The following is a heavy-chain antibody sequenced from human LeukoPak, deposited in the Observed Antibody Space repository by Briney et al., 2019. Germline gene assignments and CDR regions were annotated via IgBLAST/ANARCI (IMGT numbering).Heavy chain of an antibody. CDR2: IYPGDSDT. CDR1: GYSFTSYW. D-gene: IGHD6-13*01. J-gene: IGHJ5*02. Sequence: GESLKISCKGSGYSFTSYWIGWVRQMPGKGLEWMGLIYPGDSDTRYSPSFQGQVTISADKSISTAYLQWSSLKASDTAMYYCASAAYSSSWYPNWFDPWGQGTLVTVSS. V-gene: IGHV5-51*01. CDR3: ASAAYSSSWYPNWFDP.